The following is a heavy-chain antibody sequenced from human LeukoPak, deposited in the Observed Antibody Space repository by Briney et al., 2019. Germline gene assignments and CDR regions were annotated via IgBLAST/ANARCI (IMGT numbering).Heavy chain of an antibody. Sequence: ASVKVSCKASGYSFASYGVSWVRQAPGQGPEWMGWISPYNGNTNYAQKLQGRATMTTDTSTSTAYMELRSLRSDDTAVYYCARTPVGFNTVTPTDVRYWGQGTLVTVSS. V-gene: IGHV1-18*01. CDR3: ARTPVGFNTVTPTDVRY. CDR1: GYSFASYG. J-gene: IGHJ4*02. CDR2: ISPYNGNT. D-gene: IGHD4-17*01.